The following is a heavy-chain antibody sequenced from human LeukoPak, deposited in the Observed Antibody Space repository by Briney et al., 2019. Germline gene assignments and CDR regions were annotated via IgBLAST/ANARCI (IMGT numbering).Heavy chain of an antibody. CDR1: GFTFSSYA. CDR2: LNSGRT. J-gene: IGHJ4*02. CDR3: VKEVTGYGYFDY. Sequence: GGSLRLSCSASGFTFSSYAMHWVRQAPGKGLEWIAALNSGRTFFQDSVRGRFTISRDNSKNTLYLQLNSLRGDDTAVYYCVKEVTGYGYFDYWGRGTLVTVSS. V-gene: IGHV3-64D*08. D-gene: IGHD2-2*03.